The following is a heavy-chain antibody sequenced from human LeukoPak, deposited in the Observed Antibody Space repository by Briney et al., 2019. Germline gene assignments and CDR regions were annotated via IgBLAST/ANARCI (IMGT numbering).Heavy chain of an antibody. CDR1: GFTFSSYD. D-gene: IGHD6-13*01. J-gene: IGHJ4*02. Sequence: GGSPRLSCAASGFTFSSYDRSWIRQAPGKGLEWVSGISGSGGNTYYDDSVKGRFTISRDNSKNTLYLQMNSLRDEDTAVYYCAKRVVIAPAGGFDYWGQGTLVTVSS. CDR2: ISGSGGNT. V-gene: IGHV3-23*01. CDR3: AKRVVIAPAGGFDY.